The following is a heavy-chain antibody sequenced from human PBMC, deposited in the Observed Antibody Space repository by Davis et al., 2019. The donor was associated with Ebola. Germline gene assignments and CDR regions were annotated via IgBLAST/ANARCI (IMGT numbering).Heavy chain of an antibody. CDR3: ARDWSHRSSSMGWLDS. CDR2: IDPSGDTT. V-gene: IGHV1-46*01. D-gene: IGHD6-6*01. J-gene: IGHJ5*01. Sequence: ASVKVSCKAFGYAFTKYYIHWVRQAPGQGLEWMGVIDPSGDTTKVVRRFQGRVSMARDTPTSTVDMYLNSLRSEDTAVYYCARDWSHRSSSMGWLDSWGQGTLVTVSS. CDR1: GYAFTKYY.